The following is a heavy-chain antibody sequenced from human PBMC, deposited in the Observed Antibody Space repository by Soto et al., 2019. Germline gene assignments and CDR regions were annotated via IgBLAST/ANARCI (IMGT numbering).Heavy chain of an antibody. Sequence: ASVEVSCKASGYTFTSYGISWVRQAPGQGLEWMGWISAYHGNTNYAQKLQVRVTMTTDTSTSTAYMELRSLRSDDTAVYYCARRSSYDSVDALDIWGQGTMVTVSS. CDR1: GYTFTSYG. CDR2: ISAYHGNT. J-gene: IGHJ3*02. CDR3: ARRSSYDSVDALDI. V-gene: IGHV1-18*01. D-gene: IGHD3-22*01.